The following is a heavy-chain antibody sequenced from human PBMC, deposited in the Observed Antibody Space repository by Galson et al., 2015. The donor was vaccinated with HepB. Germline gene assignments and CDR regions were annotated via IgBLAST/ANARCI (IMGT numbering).Heavy chain of an antibody. V-gene: IGHV3-21*03. CDR1: GFTFSSYS. CDR3: TTDPVPQLWHTEYYFDY. Sequence: SLRLSCAASGFTFSSYSMNWVRQAPGKGLEWVSSISRSSSYIYYADSVKGRFTISRDNAKNSLYLQMNSLRAEDTAVYYCTTDPVPQLWHTEYYFDYWGQGTLVTVSS. CDR2: ISRSSSYI. J-gene: IGHJ4*02. D-gene: IGHD5-18*01.